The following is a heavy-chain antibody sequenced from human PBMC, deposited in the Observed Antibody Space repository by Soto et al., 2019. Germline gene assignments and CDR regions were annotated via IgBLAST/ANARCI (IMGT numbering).Heavy chain of an antibody. CDR1: GFTVSSKY. CDR3: ASLIVGTTYDAFEI. Sequence: PGGSLRLSCAVSGFTVSSKYMTWVRQAPGKGLEWVSVIYPDGTTHYSDSMEGSFTISRDNSKNTLYLQMNSLRAEDTALYHCASLIVGTTYDAFEIWGQGTMVTVSS. J-gene: IGHJ3*02. V-gene: IGHV3-66*01. D-gene: IGHD1-26*01. CDR2: IYPDGTT.